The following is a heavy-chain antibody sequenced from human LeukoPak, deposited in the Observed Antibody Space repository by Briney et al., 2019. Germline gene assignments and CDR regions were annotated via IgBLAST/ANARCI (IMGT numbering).Heavy chain of an antibody. CDR3: ARMGSSGWYEAN. D-gene: IGHD6-19*01. CDR1: GGSISSGSYY. V-gene: IGHV4-61*02. J-gene: IGHJ4*02. Sequence: ASQTLSLTCTVSGGSISSGSYYWSWIRQPAGKGLEWIGRIYTSGSTNYNPSLKSRVTMSVDTSKNQFSLKLSSVTAADTAVYYCARMGSSGWYEANWGQGTLVTVSS. CDR2: IYTSGST.